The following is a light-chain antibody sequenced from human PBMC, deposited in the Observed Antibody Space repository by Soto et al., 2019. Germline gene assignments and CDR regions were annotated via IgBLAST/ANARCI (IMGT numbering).Light chain of an antibody. CDR3: QQSYSTPPGT. J-gene: IGKJ1*01. V-gene: IGKV1-39*01. CDR2: ATS. Sequence: IRMTQSPSSFSASVGDRVTLPCRASQSISTYLIWYQQKPGKAPKLLIYATSSLQSGVPSRFSGSGSGTDFTLTISSLQPEDFATYYCQQSYSTPPGTFGQGTKVEI. CDR1: QSISTY.